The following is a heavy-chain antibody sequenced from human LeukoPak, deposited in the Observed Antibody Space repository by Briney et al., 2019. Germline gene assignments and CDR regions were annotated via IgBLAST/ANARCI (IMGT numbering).Heavy chain of an antibody. Sequence: SETLSLTCAVYGGSFSGYYWSWIRQPPGKGLEWIGEINHSGSTNYNPSLKSRVTISVDTSKNQFSLKLNSVTAADTAVYYCARGVSYGDYVLQYWGQGTLVIVSS. CDR3: ARGVSYGDYVLQY. V-gene: IGHV4-34*01. CDR1: GGSFSGYY. J-gene: IGHJ1*01. CDR2: INHSGST. D-gene: IGHD4-17*01.